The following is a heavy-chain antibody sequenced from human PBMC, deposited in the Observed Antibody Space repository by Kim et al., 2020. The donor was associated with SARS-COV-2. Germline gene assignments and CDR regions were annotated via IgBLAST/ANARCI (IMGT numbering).Heavy chain of an antibody. Sequence: GESLKISCKGSGYTFINYWINWVRHMPGKGLEWMGKIDPSDSSTHYSPSFQGHVTMSVDASISTAYLEWSGLKASDTAIYYCASMGMIIEDSGDYWAQGTLVTVSS. CDR1: GYTFINYW. D-gene: IGHD3-22*01. V-gene: IGHV5-10-1*01. CDR2: IDPSDSST. CDR3: ASMGMIIEDSGDY. J-gene: IGHJ4*02.